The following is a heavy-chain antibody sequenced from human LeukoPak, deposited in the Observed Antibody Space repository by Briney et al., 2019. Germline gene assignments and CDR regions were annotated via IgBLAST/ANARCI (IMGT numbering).Heavy chain of an antibody. V-gene: IGHV3-74*01. D-gene: IGHD3-22*01. CDR2: INTDSSGT. CDR3: ARGDYYDIALMDY. Sequence: GGSLRLSCTNSGFTFSNYWMHWVRQAPGKGLMGVSRINTDSSGTADAASVKGRFTTTRDNAKNTLYLQMNSLRAEDTAIYYCARGDYYDIALMDYCGQGTLVTVSS. CDR1: GFTFSNYW. J-gene: IGHJ4*02.